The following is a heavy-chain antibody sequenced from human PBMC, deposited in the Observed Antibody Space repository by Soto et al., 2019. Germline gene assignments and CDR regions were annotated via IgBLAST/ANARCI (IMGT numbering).Heavy chain of an antibody. D-gene: IGHD4-17*01. Sequence: GGSLRLSSAASGFTFSSYAVSWVGQAPGKGLEWVSAISGSGGSTYYADSVKGRFTISRDNSKNTLYLQMNSLRAEDTAVYYCAKGGFSTAVFYYYYYMDVWGKGTTVTVSS. CDR3: AKGGFSTAVFYYYYYMDV. CDR1: GFTFSSYA. J-gene: IGHJ6*03. V-gene: IGHV3-23*01. CDR2: ISGSGGST.